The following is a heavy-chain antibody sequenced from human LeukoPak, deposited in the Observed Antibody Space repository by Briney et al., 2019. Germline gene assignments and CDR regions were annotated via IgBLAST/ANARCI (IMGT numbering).Heavy chain of an antibody. V-gene: IGHV4-31*03. CDR1: GGSISGGGYY. Sequence: SETLSLTCTVSGGSISGGGYYWSWIRQHPGKGLEWIGYIYYSGSTYYNPSLKSRVTISVDTSKNQFSLKLSSVTAADTAVYYCARALGYCSSTSCKGISNWFDPWGQGTLVTVSS. D-gene: IGHD2-2*01. CDR2: IYYSGST. J-gene: IGHJ5*02. CDR3: ARALGYCSSTSCKGISNWFDP.